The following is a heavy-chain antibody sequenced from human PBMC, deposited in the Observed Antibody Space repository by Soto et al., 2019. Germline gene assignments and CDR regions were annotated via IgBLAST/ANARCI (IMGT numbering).Heavy chain of an antibody. V-gene: IGHV3-11*01. J-gene: IGHJ4*02. CDR1: GFTFSDYY. Sequence: QVQLVASGGGLVKTSGSLRIACAASGFTFSDYYMSWVRQAPGKGLEWVSYISSSGNTIYYPDSVKGRFTISRDNAKNSVYLQMNTLRAEDTALYFCAKMSSENYNDPVFSGGQGTLVTVSS. CDR2: ISSSGNTI. D-gene: IGHD3-22*01. CDR3: AKMSSENYNDPVFS.